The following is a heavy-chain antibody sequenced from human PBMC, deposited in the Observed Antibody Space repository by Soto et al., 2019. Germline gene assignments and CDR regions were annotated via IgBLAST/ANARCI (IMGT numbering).Heavy chain of an antibody. Sequence: GESLKISCKGSGYSFTSYWIGWVRQMPGKGLEWMGIIYPGDSDTRYSPSFQGQVTISADKSISTAYLQWSSLKASDTAMYYCARIVLFLEYYDFWSGPNYYYYGMDVWGQGTTVTVSS. CDR2: IYPGDSDT. V-gene: IGHV5-51*01. D-gene: IGHD3-3*01. J-gene: IGHJ6*02. CDR1: GYSFTSYW. CDR3: ARIVLFLEYYDFWSGPNYYYYGMDV.